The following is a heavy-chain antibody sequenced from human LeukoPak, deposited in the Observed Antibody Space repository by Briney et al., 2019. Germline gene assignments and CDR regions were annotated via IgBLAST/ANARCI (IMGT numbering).Heavy chain of an antibody. Sequence: GGSLRLSCAASGFTFSGYSMNWARQAPGKGREGVSSISSSSRYIFYADSAKGRFTISRDNAKNSLYLQMNSLRAEDTAVYYCERFGRTDYYGSKYWGQGTLVTVSS. D-gene: IGHD3-10*01. CDR3: ERFGRTDYYGSKY. CDR2: ISSSSRYI. V-gene: IGHV3-21*01. J-gene: IGHJ4*02. CDR1: GFTFSGYS.